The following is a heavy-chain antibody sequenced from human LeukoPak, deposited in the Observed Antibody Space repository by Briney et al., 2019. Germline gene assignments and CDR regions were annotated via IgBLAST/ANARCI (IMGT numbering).Heavy chain of an antibody. CDR1: GGSISGGGYS. V-gene: IGHV4-30-2*01. Sequence: SETLSLTCDVSGGSISGGGYSWSWLRQPPGKGLEWIGYIYHSGNNYNNPSLNSRVTISVDRSKNQFSLKLSSVTAADTAVYYCARTSSDIVFDPWGQGTLVTVSS. J-gene: IGHJ5*02. D-gene: IGHD5-12*01. CDR3: ARTSSDIVFDP. CDR2: IYHSGNN.